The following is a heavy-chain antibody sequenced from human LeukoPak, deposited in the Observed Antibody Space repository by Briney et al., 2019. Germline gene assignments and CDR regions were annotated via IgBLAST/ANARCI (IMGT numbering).Heavy chain of an antibody. V-gene: IGHV3-21*01. CDR2: ISSSSSYI. CDR3: ARAPYSSGWYS. D-gene: IGHD6-19*01. J-gene: IGHJ4*02. CDR1: GFTFNRCW. Sequence: PGGSLRLSCVVSGFTFNRCWMNWVRQAPGKGLEWVSSISSSSSYIYYADSVKGRFTISRDNAKNSLYLQMNSLRAEDTAVYYCARAPYSSGWYSWGQGTLVTVSS.